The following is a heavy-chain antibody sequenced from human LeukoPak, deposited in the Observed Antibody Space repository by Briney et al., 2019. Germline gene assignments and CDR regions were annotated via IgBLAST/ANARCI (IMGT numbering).Heavy chain of an antibody. CDR1: GGTFSSYA. D-gene: IGHD6-13*01. V-gene: IGHV1-69*04. J-gene: IGHJ4*02. CDR3: ASASSGIAAAFYFDY. Sequence: SVKVSCKASGGTFSSYAISWVRQAPGQGLEWMGRIIPILGIANYAQKFQGRVTITADKSTSTAYMELSSLRSEDTAVYYCASASSGIAAAFYFDYWGQGTLVTVSS. CDR2: IIPILGIA.